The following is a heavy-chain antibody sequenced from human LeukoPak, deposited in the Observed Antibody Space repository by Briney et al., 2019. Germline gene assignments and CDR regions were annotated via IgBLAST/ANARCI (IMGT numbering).Heavy chain of an antibody. J-gene: IGHJ4*02. D-gene: IGHD3-22*01. Sequence: PSETLSLTCTVSGGSISSYYWSWIRQPAGKGLEWIGRIYTSGSTNYNPSLKSRATISVDKSKNQFSLKLSSVTAADTAVYYCARDHPYYDSSGYQYYFDYWGQGTLVTVSS. CDR1: GGSISSYY. CDR2: IYTSGST. CDR3: ARDHPYYDSSGYQYYFDY. V-gene: IGHV4-4*07.